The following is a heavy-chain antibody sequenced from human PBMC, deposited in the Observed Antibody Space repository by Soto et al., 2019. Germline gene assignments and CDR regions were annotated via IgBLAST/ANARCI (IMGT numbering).Heavy chain of an antibody. CDR1: GFIVSSNY. CDR3: ARGDGALEV. CDR2: IYTSGST. J-gene: IGHJ3*01. D-gene: IGHD3-10*01. V-gene: IGHV3-66*01. Sequence: EVQLVESGGGLVQPGGSLRLSCAASGFIVSSNYMSWVRQAPGKGLEWVSVIYTSGSTYYAGSVKGRFTISRDNSKNIMYLQMNGLRAEDTAVYYSARGDGALEVWGQGTLVTVS.